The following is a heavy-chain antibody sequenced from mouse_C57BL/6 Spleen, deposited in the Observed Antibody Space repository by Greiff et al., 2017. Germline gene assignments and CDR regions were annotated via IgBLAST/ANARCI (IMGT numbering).Heavy chain of an antibody. Sequence: EVMLVESGGGLVKPGGSLKLSCAASGFTFSDYGMHWVRQAPEKGLEWVAYISSGSSTIYYADTVKGRFTISRDNAKNTLFLQMTSLRSEDTAMYYCASRVDGYYDYAMDYWSQGTSVTVSS. D-gene: IGHD2-3*01. J-gene: IGHJ4*01. CDR1: GFTFSDYG. V-gene: IGHV5-17*01. CDR2: ISSGSSTI. CDR3: ASRVDGYYDYAMDY.